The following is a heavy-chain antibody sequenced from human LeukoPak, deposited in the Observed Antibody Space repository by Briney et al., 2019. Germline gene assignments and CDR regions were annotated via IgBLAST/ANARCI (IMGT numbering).Heavy chain of an antibody. CDR3: AKDGETYYYGSGSYYGHLDY. CDR2: ISSSSSYI. V-gene: IGHV3-21*01. J-gene: IGHJ4*02. Sequence: GGSLRLSCAASGFTFDDYTMHWVRQAPGKGLEWVSSISSSSSYIYYADSVKGRFTISRDNAKNSLYLQMNSLRAEDTAVYYCAKDGETYYYGSGSYYGHLDYWGQGTLVTVSS. CDR1: GFTFDDYT. D-gene: IGHD3-10*01.